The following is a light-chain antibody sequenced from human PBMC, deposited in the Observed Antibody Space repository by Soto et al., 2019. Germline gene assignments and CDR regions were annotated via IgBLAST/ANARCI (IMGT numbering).Light chain of an antibody. CDR3: QSYDSSLTAYV. CDR2: DNN. J-gene: IGLJ1*01. V-gene: IGLV1-40*01. CDR1: SSNIGADYE. Sequence: QSVLTQPPSVSGAPGQRVTISCTGSSSNIGADYEVHWYQQLPGTAPKLLIFDNNNRPSGVPDRFSGSKSDTSASLAITGLQAEDEADYYCQSYDSSLTAYVFGTGTKVTVL.